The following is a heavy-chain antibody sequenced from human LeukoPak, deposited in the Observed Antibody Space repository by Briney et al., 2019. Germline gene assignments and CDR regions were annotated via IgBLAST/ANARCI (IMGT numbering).Heavy chain of an antibody. J-gene: IGHJ4*02. CDR3: VKDSHDYVWGEYRHFDS. V-gene: IGHV3-9*01. CDR2: ISWNSGHI. D-gene: IGHD3-16*01. CDR1: GFTFDDHA. Sequence: PGGSLRLSCVASGFTFDDHAMHWVRQVPGKGLEWVSCISWNSGHIDYADSVKGRFTVSRDNAKNSLYLQKNSLKTEDTAFYYCVKDSHDYVWGEYRHFDSWGQGKLVTVSS.